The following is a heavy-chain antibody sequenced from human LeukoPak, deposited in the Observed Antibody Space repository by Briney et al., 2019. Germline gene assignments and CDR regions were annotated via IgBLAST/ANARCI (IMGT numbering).Heavy chain of an antibody. CDR1: GFTFSSYD. Sequence: PGGSLRLSCAASGFTFSSYDMHWVRQAPGKGLEWVAVISYDGSNKDYADSVKGRFTISRDNSKNTLYLQMNSLRAEDTAVYYCARGEMATIHFDYWGQGTLVTVSS. CDR2: ISYDGSNK. V-gene: IGHV3-30*03. J-gene: IGHJ4*02. CDR3: ARGEMATIHFDY. D-gene: IGHD5-24*01.